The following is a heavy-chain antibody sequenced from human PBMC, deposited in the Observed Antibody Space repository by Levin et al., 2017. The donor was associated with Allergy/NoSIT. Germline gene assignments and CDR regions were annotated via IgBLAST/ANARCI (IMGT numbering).Heavy chain of an antibody. CDR3: AKDGDYYGLEADY. D-gene: IGHD3-10*01. Sequence: GESLKISCAASGFTFSSYGMHWVRQAPGKGLEWVAVISYDGSDKYYADSVKGRFTISRDNSKNTLYLQMNSLRAEDTAVYYCAKDGDYYGLEADYWGQGTLVTVSS. CDR2: ISYDGSDK. V-gene: IGHV3-30*18. J-gene: IGHJ4*02. CDR1: GFTFSSYG.